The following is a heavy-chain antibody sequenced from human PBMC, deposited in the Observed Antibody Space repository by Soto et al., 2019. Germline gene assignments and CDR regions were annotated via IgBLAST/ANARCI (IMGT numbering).Heavy chain of an antibody. V-gene: IGHV6-1*01. CDR3: ARGLWSGYYSNWFDP. CDR1: GDSVSSNSFA. Sequence: SQTISRTCGLSGDSVSSNSFAWHWIRQSPSRGLEWLGRTYHRSKWYKDYAVSGKSRISINPDTSKNKFSLQLISVTPEDTDAYYCARGLWSGYYSNWFDPWRQGTLVTVS. CDR2: TYHRSKWYK. D-gene: IGHD3-3*01. J-gene: IGHJ5*02.